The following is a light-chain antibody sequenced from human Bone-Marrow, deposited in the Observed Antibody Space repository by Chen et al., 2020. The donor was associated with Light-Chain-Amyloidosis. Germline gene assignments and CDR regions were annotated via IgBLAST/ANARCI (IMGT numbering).Light chain of an antibody. Sequence: SSVLPQPSSVSVAPGHTATIPRGGNNIGSTSVHWYQQTPGQAPLLVVYDDSDRPSGIPERLSGSNSGNTATLTISRVEAGDEADYYCQVWDRSRDRPVFGGGTKLTVL. CDR2: DDS. V-gene: IGLV3-21*02. CDR3: QVWDRSRDRPV. J-gene: IGLJ3*02. CDR1: NIGSTS.